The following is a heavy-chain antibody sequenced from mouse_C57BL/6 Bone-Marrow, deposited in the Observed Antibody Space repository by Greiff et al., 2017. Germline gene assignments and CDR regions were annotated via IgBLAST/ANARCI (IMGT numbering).Heavy chain of an antibody. CDR1: GYTFTSYG. CDR2: IYPRSGNT. V-gene: IGHV1-81*01. Sequence: QVQLQQSGAELARPGASVKLSCKASGYTFTSYGISWVKQRTGQGLEWIGEIYPRSGNTYYNEKFKGKATLTADQSSSTAYMELRSLKSEDSAVYFCARPYYYGFDYWGQGTTLTVSS. CDR3: ARPYYYGFDY. J-gene: IGHJ2*01. D-gene: IGHD1-1*01.